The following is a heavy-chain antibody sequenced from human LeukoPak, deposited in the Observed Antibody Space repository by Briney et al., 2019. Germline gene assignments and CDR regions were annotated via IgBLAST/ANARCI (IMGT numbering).Heavy chain of an antibody. CDR2: IIPIFGTA. Sequence: SVKVSCKASGGTFSSYAISWVRQAPGQGLEWMGGIIPIFGTANYAQKFQGRVTITADESTSTAYMELSSLRSEDTAVYYCARERYYYDSSGYLIPPYAFDIWGQGTMVTVSS. CDR3: ARERYYYDSSGYLIPPYAFDI. J-gene: IGHJ3*02. CDR1: GGTFSSYA. D-gene: IGHD3-22*01. V-gene: IGHV1-69*13.